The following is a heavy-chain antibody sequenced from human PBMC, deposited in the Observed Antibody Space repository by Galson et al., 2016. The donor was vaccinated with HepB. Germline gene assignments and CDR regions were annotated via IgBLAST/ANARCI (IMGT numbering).Heavy chain of an antibody. J-gene: IGHJ6*02. CDR2: VYNSGTT. Sequence: SETLSLTCAVSGASITSSRYSWGWNRQFPGKGLEWIGSVYNSGTTKYNPSLQSRLTISVDASRTQFSLDLRSATAADTAVYCCLRRSESLGRGVSDIDVWGQGTTVTVSS. V-gene: IGHV4-39*01. CDR3: LRRSESLGRGVSDIDV. D-gene: IGHD3-10*01. CDR1: GASITSSRYS.